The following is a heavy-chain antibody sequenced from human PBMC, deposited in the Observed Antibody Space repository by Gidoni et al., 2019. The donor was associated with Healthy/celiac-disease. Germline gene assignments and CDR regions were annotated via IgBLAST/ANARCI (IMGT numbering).Heavy chain of an antibody. CDR3: ARHRRSGSYYLSAQYYYYGMDV. CDR1: GGAISSYS. J-gene: IGHJ6*02. CDR2: IYYSWST. V-gene: IGHV4-59*08. Sequence: QVQLQESGPGLVKPSETLSLTCTVSGGAISSYSWSWIRQPPGKGLEWIGYIYYSWSTNYNPSLKSRVTISVDTSKNQFSLKLSSVTAADTAVYYCARHRRSGSYYLSAQYYYYGMDVWGQGTTVTVSS. D-gene: IGHD3-10*01.